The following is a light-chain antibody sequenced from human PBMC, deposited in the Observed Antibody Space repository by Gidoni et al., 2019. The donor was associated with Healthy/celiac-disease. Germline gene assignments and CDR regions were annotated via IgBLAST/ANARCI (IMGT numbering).Light chain of an antibody. CDR1: SPNIGAGYD. CDR2: GNS. Sequence: QSVLTQPPSVSGAPAQRVTISCTGSSPNIGAGYDVHWYQQLPGTAPKILIYGNSNRPSGVPDRFSGSKSGTSASLAITGLQAEDEADYYCQSYDSSLSGSGVFGGGTKLTV. J-gene: IGLJ3*02. CDR3: QSYDSSLSGSGV. V-gene: IGLV1-40*01.